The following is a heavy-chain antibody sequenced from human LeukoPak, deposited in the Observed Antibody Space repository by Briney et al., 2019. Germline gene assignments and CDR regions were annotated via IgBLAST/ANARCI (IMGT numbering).Heavy chain of an antibody. Sequence: PGGSLRLSCAASGFTFSSYSMNWVRQAPGKGLEWVSSISSSSSYIYYADSVKGRFTISRDNAKNSLYLQMNSLRAEDTAVYYCARDLSGKYYYDYYYMDVWGKGTTVTVSS. D-gene: IGHD2/OR15-2a*01. J-gene: IGHJ6*03. CDR1: GFTFSSYS. V-gene: IGHV3-21*01. CDR3: ARDLSGKYYYDYYYMDV. CDR2: ISSSSSYI.